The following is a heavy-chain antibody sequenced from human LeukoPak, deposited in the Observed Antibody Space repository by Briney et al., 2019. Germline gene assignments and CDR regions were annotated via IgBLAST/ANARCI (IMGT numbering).Heavy chain of an antibody. CDR2: INHSGST. CDR3: ARPGAGPGAFDI. CDR1: GGPFSGYY. Sequence: SETLSLTCAVYGGPFSGYYWSWIRQPPGKGLEWIGEINHSGSTNYNPSLKSRVTISVDTSKNQFSLKLSSVTAADTAVYYCARPGAGPGAFDIWGQGTMVTVSS. V-gene: IGHV4-34*01. J-gene: IGHJ3*02.